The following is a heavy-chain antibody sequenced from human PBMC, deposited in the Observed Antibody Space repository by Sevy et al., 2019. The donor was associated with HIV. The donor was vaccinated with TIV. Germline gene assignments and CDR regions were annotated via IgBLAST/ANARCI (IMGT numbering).Heavy chain of an antibody. CDR2: ISHDERYK. CDR1: GFSFSDYD. CDR3: ARLVSCGGDCYYLDY. D-gene: IGHD2-21*02. Sequence: GGSLRLSCAASGFSFSDYDMHWVRQAPGKGLDWVAVISHDERYKNYAESVKGRFTISRDNFKNTLFLQMDSLRPEDTAVYFCARLVSCGGDCYYLDYWGQGALVTVSS. V-gene: IGHV3-30*01. J-gene: IGHJ4*02.